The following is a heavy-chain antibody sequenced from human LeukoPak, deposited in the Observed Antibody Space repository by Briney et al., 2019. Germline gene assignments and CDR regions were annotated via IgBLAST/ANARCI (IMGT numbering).Heavy chain of an antibody. CDR3: ATSLGGSYW. V-gene: IGHV4-39*07. CDR2: IYYSGNT. D-gene: IGHD1-26*01. J-gene: IGHJ4*02. CDR1: GGSISSSSYY. Sequence: PSETLSLTCTVSGGSISSSSYYWGWIRQPPGKGLEWIGSIYYSGNTYYNPSLKSRVTISVDTSKNQFSLKLSSVTAADTAVYYCATSLGGSYWWGQGTLVTVSS.